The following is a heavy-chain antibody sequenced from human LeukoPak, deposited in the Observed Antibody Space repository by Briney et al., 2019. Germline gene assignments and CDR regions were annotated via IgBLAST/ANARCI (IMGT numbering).Heavy chain of an antibody. Sequence: GGSLRLSFAASGFTVSSNYMTWVRQAPGKGLEWVSIIYSGGSTYYADSVKGRFTISRDNSKNTLYLQMNSPRVEDTAVYYSAKDTSAWYFDYWGQGTLVTVSS. CDR1: GFTVSSNY. CDR3: AKDTSAWYFDY. D-gene: IGHD6-19*01. CDR2: IYSGGST. J-gene: IGHJ4*02. V-gene: IGHV3-66*01.